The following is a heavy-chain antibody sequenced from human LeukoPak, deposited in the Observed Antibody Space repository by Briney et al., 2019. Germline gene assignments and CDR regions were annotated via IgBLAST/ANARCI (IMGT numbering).Heavy chain of an antibody. CDR3: AKVGRDNYFDY. V-gene: IGHV1-3*01. CDR2: INAGNGNT. Sequence: ASVTVSCTASGYTFTSFSMHWVRQAPGQRLEWMGWINAGNGNTKYSQKFQDRVTITRDTSASTTYMELSSLRSEDTAIYYCAKVGRDNYFDYWGQGTLVTVSS. J-gene: IGHJ4*02. D-gene: IGHD2-15*01. CDR1: GYTFTSFS.